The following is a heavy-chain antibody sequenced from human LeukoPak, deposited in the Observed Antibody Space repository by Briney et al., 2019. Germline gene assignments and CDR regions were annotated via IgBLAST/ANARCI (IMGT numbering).Heavy chain of an antibody. Sequence: SETLSLTCTVSGGSISSGGYYWSWIRQPPGKGLEWIGYIYHSGSTYYNPSLKSRVTILVDTSKNQYSLKLSSVTAADTAVYYCARCTGTTVFDYWGQGTLVTVSS. CDR1: GGSISSGGYY. D-gene: IGHD1-1*01. J-gene: IGHJ4*02. CDR3: ARCTGTTVFDY. V-gene: IGHV4-30-2*02. CDR2: IYHSGST.